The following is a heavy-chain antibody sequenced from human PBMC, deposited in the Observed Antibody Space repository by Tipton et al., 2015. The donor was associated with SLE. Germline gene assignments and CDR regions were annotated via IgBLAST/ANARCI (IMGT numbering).Heavy chain of an antibody. D-gene: IGHD2-21*01. CDR2: IYYRGST. J-gene: IGHJ4*02. V-gene: IGHV4-59*01. Sequence: TLSLTCTVSGGSINSYYWSWIRQPLGKGLEWIGYIYYRGSTIYNPSLKSRVTISVDTSKNQFSLKLNSVTAADTAMYYCASERNGDWAAFDYWGQGILVTVSS. CDR3: ASERNGDWAAFDY. CDR1: GGSINSYY.